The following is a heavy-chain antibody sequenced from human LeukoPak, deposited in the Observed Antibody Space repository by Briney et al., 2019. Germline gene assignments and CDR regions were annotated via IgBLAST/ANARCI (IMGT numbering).Heavy chain of an antibody. D-gene: IGHD3-22*01. Sequence: TSETLSLTCTVSGGSTSSYYWSWIRQPAGKGLEWIGRIYTSGSTNYTPCLKSRVTMSVDRSKEEFYLKLSSVTAADTAVYYCARDGSNYYDSSGYYTYWGQGTLVTVSS. V-gene: IGHV4-4*07. CDR1: GGSTSSYY. J-gene: IGHJ4*02. CDR3: ARDGSNYYDSSGYYTY. CDR2: IYTSGST.